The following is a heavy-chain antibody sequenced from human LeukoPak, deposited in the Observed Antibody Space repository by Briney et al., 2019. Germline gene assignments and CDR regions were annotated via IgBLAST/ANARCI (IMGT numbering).Heavy chain of an antibody. V-gene: IGHV4-4*09. D-gene: IGHD2-8*01. CDR3: AIHTNVDISSFMDV. J-gene: IGHJ6*03. Sequence: SETLSLTCTVSGDSFSAYYWSWIRQPPGRGLEWIGYIYSSGNTNYNPSLKSRVTISVGTSKKQHSLKLTSMTAADTAVYYCAIHTNVDISSFMDVWGKGTTVTVSS. CDR1: GDSFSAYY. CDR2: IYSSGNT.